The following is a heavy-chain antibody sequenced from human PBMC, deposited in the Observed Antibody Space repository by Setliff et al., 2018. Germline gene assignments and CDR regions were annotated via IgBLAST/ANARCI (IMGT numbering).Heavy chain of an antibody. V-gene: IGHV4-39*07. D-gene: IGHD3-3*01. Sequence: PSETLSLTCTVSGGSISSSSYYWGWIRQPPGKGLEWIGSIYYSGSTYYNPSLKSRVTISVDTSKNQFSLKLSSVTAADTAVYYCARDRITICGVVIPFDYWGQGTLVTVSS. CDR2: IYYSGST. CDR3: ARDRITICGVVIPFDY. J-gene: IGHJ4*02. CDR1: GGSISSSSYY.